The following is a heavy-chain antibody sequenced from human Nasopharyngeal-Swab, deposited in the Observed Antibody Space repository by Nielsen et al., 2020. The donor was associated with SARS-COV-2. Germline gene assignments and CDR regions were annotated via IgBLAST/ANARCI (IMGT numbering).Heavy chain of an antibody. Sequence: WVRQAPGQRLEGLGWINAGNGNTKYSQKFQGRVTITRDTSASTAYMELSSLRSEDTAVYYCARAVEFCSSTSCYSSAFDIWGQGTMVTVSS. V-gene: IGHV1-3*01. J-gene: IGHJ3*02. D-gene: IGHD2-2*01. CDR2: INAGNGNT. CDR3: ARAVEFCSSTSCYSSAFDI.